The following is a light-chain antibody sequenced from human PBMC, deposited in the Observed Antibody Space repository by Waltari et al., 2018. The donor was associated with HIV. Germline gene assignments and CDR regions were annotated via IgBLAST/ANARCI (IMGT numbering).Light chain of an antibody. J-gene: IGLJ1*01. CDR1: SGTIGKYNI. V-gene: IGLV2-23*02. Sequence: QSALTPAASVSGTLGLSITTTCNDTSGTIGKYNIISWYQQHPGKAPKLLIYEVTKRPSGISSRFSGSKSDTTASLTISGLQAEDEADYFCCSYAGTQNFFLFGSGT. CDR3: CSYAGTQNFFL. CDR2: EVT.